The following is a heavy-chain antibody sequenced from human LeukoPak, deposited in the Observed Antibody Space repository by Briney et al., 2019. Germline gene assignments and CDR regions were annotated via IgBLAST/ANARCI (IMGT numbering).Heavy chain of an antibody. CDR1: GPTFSDHA. D-gene: IGHD1-1*01. CDR3: ANWGAGTKGLY. CDR2: ISGSSGNT. Sequence: GGSLRLSCAASGPTFSDHAMGWVRQAPGKGLEWVSSISGSSGNTYYADSVKGRYSISRDNSKNTVFLQINRLRAEDTAIYYCANWGAGTKGLYWGQGTLVTVSS. J-gene: IGHJ4*02. V-gene: IGHV3-23*01.